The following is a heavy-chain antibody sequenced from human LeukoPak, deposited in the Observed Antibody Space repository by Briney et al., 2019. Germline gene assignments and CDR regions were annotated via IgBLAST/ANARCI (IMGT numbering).Heavy chain of an antibody. J-gene: IGHJ5*02. CDR3: ARDRRPSSWLGVGP. CDR2: ISYDGSNK. CDR1: GFTFSSYA. Sequence: GRSLRLSCAASGFTFSSYAMHWVRQAPGKGLEWVAVISYDGSNKYYADSVKGRFTISRDNSKNTLYLQMNSLRAEDTAVYYCARDRRPSSWLGVGPWGQGTLVTVSS. D-gene: IGHD6-13*01. V-gene: IGHV3-30-3*01.